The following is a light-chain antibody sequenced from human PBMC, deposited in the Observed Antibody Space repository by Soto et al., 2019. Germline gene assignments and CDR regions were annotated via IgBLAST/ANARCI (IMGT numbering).Light chain of an antibody. CDR1: QSVSDN. CDR3: QQYNSWPLT. V-gene: IGKV3-15*01. J-gene: IGKJ4*01. CDR2: RAS. Sequence: EVLMTQSPDTLYVSPGERVTLSCRASQSVSDNLAWYQQKPGQGPRLLVYRASTRTLGIPARFSGSESGTEFTLTISSLQSEDFAVYYCQQYNSWPLTFGGGTKVDIK.